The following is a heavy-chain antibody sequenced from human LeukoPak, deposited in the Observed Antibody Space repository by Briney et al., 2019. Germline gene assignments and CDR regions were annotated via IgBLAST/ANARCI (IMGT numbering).Heavy chain of an antibody. CDR2: IKSKADGGTT. V-gene: IGHV3-15*01. Sequence: PGGSLRLSCAASGFTFSNAWMSWVRQAPGKGLEWVGHIKSKADGGTTDYAAPVKGRFTISRDDSKNTLYLQMNSLKTEDTAVYYCTTVRRYSGSYYYLDSWGQGTLVTVSS. CDR1: GFTFSNAW. CDR3: TTVRRYSGSYYYLDS. D-gene: IGHD1-26*01. J-gene: IGHJ4*02.